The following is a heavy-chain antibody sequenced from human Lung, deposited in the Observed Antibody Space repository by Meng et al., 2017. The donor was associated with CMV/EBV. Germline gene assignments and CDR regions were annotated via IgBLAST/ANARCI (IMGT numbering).Heavy chain of an antibody. CDR1: GGTFSSYA. D-gene: IGHD3-22*01. CDR2: IIPVLGTA. Sequence: SVKVSCXASGGTFSSYAISWVRQAPGQGLEWMGGIIPVLGTANYPQKFQGRVTITTDESTSTAYMELSSLRSDDTAVHYCARVVPPSYYYDSSGYYDYWGQGTLVTVSS. CDR3: ARVVPPSYYYDSSGYYDY. J-gene: IGHJ4*02. V-gene: IGHV1-69*05.